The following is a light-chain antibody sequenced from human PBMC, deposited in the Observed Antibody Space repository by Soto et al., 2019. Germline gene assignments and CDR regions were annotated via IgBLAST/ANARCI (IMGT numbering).Light chain of an antibody. V-gene: IGKV2-28*01. Sequence: DIVMTQSPLSRPVTPGEPASISCRSSQSLLHSNGYNYLDWYLQKPGQSPQLLIYLGSNRASGVPDRFSGSGSGTDFTLKISRVEAEDVGVYYCMQALQTPTFGQGTKVDIK. J-gene: IGKJ1*01. CDR1: QSLLHSNGYNY. CDR3: MQALQTPT. CDR2: LGS.